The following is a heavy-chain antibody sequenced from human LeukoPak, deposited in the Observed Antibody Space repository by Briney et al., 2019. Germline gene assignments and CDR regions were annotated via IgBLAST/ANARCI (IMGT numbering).Heavy chain of an antibody. CDR3: AKPSYYYYMDV. J-gene: IGHJ6*03. CDR2: ISGSGGST. Sequence: GGSLRLSCTASGFTVSSNYMSWVRQAPGKGLEWVSAISGSGGSTYYADSVKGRFTISRDNSKNTLYLQMNSLRAEDTAVYYCAKPSYYYYMDVWGKGTTVTVSS. V-gene: IGHV3-23*01. CDR1: GFTVSSNY.